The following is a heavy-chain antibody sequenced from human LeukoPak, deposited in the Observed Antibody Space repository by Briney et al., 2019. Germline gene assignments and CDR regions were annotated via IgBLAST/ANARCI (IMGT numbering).Heavy chain of an antibody. V-gene: IGHV4-59*01. CDR1: GGSISSYY. CDR3: ARSRAFNSGAFDP. CDR2: IYYSGST. D-gene: IGHD1-26*01. J-gene: IGHJ5*02. Sequence: SETLSLTCTVSGGSISSYYWSWIRQPPGKGLEWIGYIYYSGSTNYNPSLKSRVTISVDTSKNQYSLKLSSVTAADTAVYYCARSRAFNSGAFDPWGQGSLVTVSS.